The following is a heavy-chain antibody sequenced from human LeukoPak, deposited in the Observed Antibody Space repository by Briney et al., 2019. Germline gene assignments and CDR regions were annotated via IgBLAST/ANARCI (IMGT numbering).Heavy chain of an antibody. CDR3: ARHLEYTTSGKAFDV. Sequence: KPSETLSLTCTVSGGSINNSSSDYWAWIRQPPGKGLEWIGNIYYTGSTYYTSSLKSRVTMSVDTSKNVFSLTLKSLTSADTAVYYCARHLEYTTSGKAFDVWGQGILVSVS. CDR1: GGSINNSSSDY. V-gene: IGHV4-39*01. CDR2: IYYTGST. J-gene: IGHJ3*01. D-gene: IGHD3-3*01.